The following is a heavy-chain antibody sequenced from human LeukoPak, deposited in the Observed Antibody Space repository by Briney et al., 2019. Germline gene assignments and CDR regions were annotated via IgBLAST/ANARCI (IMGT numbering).Heavy chain of an antibody. CDR3: ARGYCSSTSCYFGYYYYGMDV. Sequence: PSETLSLTCAVYGGSFSGYYWSWIRQPPGKGLEWIGEINHSGSTNYNPSLKSRVTISVDTSKNQFSLKLSSVTAADTAVYYCARGYCSSTSCYFGYYYYGMDVWGQGTTVTVSS. CDR1: GGSFSGYY. CDR2: INHSGST. V-gene: IGHV4-34*01. J-gene: IGHJ6*02. D-gene: IGHD2-2*01.